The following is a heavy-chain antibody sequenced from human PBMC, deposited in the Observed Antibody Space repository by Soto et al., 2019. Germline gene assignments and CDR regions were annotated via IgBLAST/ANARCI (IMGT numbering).Heavy chain of an antibody. CDR1: GFTFRGSW. CDR3: ARGGGNFDQ. CDR2: VNQEGSDR. J-gene: IGHJ4*02. V-gene: IGHV3-7*04. D-gene: IGHD3-16*01. Sequence: EVQLVESGGGLVQPGGSLRLTCEVSGFTFRGSWMSWVRQAPGKGLEWVANVNQEGSDRYYVDSVKGRFTISRDNAKNSLYLQMNSLRAEDTDVYYCARGGGNFDQWGQGTLVTVAS.